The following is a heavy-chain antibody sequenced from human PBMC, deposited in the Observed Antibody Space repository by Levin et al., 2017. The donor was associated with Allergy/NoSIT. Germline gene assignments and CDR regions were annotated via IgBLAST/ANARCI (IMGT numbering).Heavy chain of an antibody. D-gene: IGHD6-6*01. J-gene: IGHJ6*02. CDR3: ARVRVGYTSSRIYYYGLDG. Sequence: SQTLSLTCAVYGGSFRGYYWSWLRQPPGKGLEWIGEINHSGSTNYNPSLKSRVTISVDTSKNQFSLKLSSVTAADTAVYYCARVRVGYTSSRIYYYGLDGWGQGTTVTVSS. CDR1: GGSFRGYY. V-gene: IGHV4-34*01. CDR2: INHSGST.